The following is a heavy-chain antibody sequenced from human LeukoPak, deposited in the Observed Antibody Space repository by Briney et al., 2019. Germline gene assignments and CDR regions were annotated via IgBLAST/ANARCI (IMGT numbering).Heavy chain of an antibody. CDR1: GGSISSSSYY. J-gene: IGHJ4*02. CDR3: ARESGILIRGVIITNPFL. CDR2: IYYSGST. Sequence: SETLSLTCTVSGGSISSSSYYWGWIRHPPGKGLEWIGSIYYSGSTYYNPSLKSRVTISVDTSKNQVSRKLSAVTAADTAVYYCARESGILIRGVIITNPFLWGQGTLVTVSS. D-gene: IGHD3-10*01. V-gene: IGHV4-39*07.